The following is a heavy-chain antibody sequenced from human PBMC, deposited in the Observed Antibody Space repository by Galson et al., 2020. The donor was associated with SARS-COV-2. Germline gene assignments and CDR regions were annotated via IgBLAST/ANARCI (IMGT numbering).Heavy chain of an antibody. D-gene: IGHD3-3*01. J-gene: IGHJ6*02. V-gene: IGHV3-21*01. Sequence: GESLKISCAASGFTFSSYSMNWVRQAPGKGLEWVSSISSSSSYIYYADSVKGRFTISRDNAKNSLYLQMNSLRAEDTAVYYCARDGAYYDFWSGYYTFDYYYGMDVWGQGTTVTVSS. CDR2: ISSSSSYI. CDR1: GFTFSSYS. CDR3: ARDGAYYDFWSGYYTFDYYYGMDV.